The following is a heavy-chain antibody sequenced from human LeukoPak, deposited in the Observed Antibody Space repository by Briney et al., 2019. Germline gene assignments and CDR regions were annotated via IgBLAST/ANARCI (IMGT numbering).Heavy chain of an antibody. Sequence: GGSLRLSCAASGFTFSSYGMNWVRQAPGKGPEWVSGISGRGGSTYYADSVKGRFTISRDNSKKILYLQMNSLRAEDTAVYYCAKNSLSGYSDYGGQGTLVTVSS. D-gene: IGHD3-10*01. CDR3: AKNSLSGYSDY. CDR2: ISGRGGST. J-gene: IGHJ4*02. V-gene: IGHV3-23*01. CDR1: GFTFSSYG.